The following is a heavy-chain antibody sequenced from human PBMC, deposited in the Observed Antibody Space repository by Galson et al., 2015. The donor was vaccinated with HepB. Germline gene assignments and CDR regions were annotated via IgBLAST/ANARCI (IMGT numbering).Heavy chain of an antibody. D-gene: IGHD3-3*01. V-gene: IGHV2-5*02. Sequence: PALVKPTQTLTLTCTFSGFSLSTSGVGVGWIRQPPGKALEWLALIYWDDDKRYSPSLKSRLTITKDTSKNQVVLTMTNMDPVDTATYYCAHSMYDFWSGYYYYYYGMDVWGQGTTVTVSS. CDR2: IYWDDDK. CDR1: GFSLSTSGVG. J-gene: IGHJ6*02. CDR3: AHSMYDFWSGYYYYYYGMDV.